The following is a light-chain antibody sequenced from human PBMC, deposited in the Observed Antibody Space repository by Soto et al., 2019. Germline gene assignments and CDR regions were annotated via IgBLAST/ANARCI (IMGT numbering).Light chain of an antibody. Sequence: QSALTQPASVSGSPGQSITISCTGTSSDVGSYNLVSWYQQHPGKAPKLMIFEGSKRPSGVSNRFSGSKSGNTASLTISGLQPEDEADYYCCSYAGSRTVVFGGGTKLTVL. CDR3: CSYAGSRTVV. CDR1: SSDVGSYNL. V-gene: IGLV2-23*01. CDR2: EGS. J-gene: IGLJ2*01.